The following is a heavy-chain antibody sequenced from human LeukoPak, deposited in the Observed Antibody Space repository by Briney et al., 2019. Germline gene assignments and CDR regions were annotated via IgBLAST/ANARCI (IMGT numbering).Heavy chain of an antibody. CDR3: VRDSTRYVPDY. D-gene: IGHD3-9*01. J-gene: IGHJ4*02. CDR2: VNSDGSST. CDR1: GFTFGGYW. V-gene: IGHV3-74*01. Sequence: GGSLRLSCAASGFTFGGYWMYWVRKAPRKGLVWVSRVNSDGSSTAYADSVKGRFIISRDNAKGTLYLQMNSLTVEDTAVYYCVRDSTRYVPDYWGQGTLVTVSS.